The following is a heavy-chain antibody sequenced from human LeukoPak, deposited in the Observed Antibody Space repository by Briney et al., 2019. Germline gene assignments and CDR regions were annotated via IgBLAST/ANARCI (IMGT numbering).Heavy chain of an antibody. Sequence: GGSLRLSCAASVSGFTFSSFAMGWVRQAPGKGLEWVSGISGSDDATDYADSVKGRFTISRDNSKDTLFLQMSSLRAEDTAVYYCAKDVGPIRGRMDVWGQGTTVTVSS. CDR3: AKDVGPIRGRMDV. J-gene: IGHJ6*02. CDR1: VSGFTFSSFA. CDR2: ISGSDDAT. V-gene: IGHV3-23*01. D-gene: IGHD1-26*01.